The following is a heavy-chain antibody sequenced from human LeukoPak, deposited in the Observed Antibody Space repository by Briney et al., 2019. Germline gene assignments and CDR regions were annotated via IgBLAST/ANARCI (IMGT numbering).Heavy chain of an antibody. CDR1: GDSVSTNTAA. J-gene: IGHJ5*02. CDR2: TYYGSKWYN. V-gene: IGHV6-1*01. CDR3: ARERSSSFDP. D-gene: IGHD6-6*01. Sequence: SQTLSLTCAISGDSVSTNTAAWNWIRQSPSRGLEWLGRTYYGSKWYNDYAVSMKGRITINPDTPKNQLSLQLNSVTPEDAAVYYCARERSSSFDPWGQGTLVTVSS.